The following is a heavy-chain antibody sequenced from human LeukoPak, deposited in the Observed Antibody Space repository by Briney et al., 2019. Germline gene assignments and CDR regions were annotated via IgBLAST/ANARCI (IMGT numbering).Heavy chain of an antibody. Sequence: SVKVSCKASGGTFSSYAISWVRQAPGQGLEWMGGIIPIFGTANYAQKFQGRVTITADESTSTAYMELSSLRSEDTAVYYCARGSSLDYGDYKGMDVWGQGTTVTVSS. CDR2: IIPIFGTA. J-gene: IGHJ6*02. CDR1: GGTFSSYA. V-gene: IGHV1-69*13. CDR3: ARGSSLDYGDYKGMDV. D-gene: IGHD4-17*01.